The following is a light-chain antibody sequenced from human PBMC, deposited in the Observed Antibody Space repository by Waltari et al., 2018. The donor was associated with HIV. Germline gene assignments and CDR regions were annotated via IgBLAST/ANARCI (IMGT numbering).Light chain of an antibody. CDR2: VDSSGVY. V-gene: IGLV4-60*02. J-gene: IGLJ3*02. CDR3: EAWDTYTRV. Sequence: QPVLTQSSSASASPASSVKLTCSLDSEHRNNIIAWHRQQPGEAPRFVMKVDSSGVYTKASGVPDRFHGSSSGTDRYLTISNLQLEDEADYYCEAWDTYTRVFGGGTRLTV. CDR1: SEHRNNI.